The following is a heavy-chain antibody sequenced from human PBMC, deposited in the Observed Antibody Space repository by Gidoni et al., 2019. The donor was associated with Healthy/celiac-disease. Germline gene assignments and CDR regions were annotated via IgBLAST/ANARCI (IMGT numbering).Heavy chain of an antibody. D-gene: IGHD3-10*01. CDR1: GFTFSSYG. CDR2: ISYDGSNK. V-gene: IGHV3-30*03. J-gene: IGHJ5*02. Sequence: QVQLVESGGGVVQPGRSLRLSCAASGFTFSSYGMHWVRQAQGKGLEWVAVISYDGSNKYYADSVKGRFTISRDNSKNTLYLQMNSLRAEDTAVYYCASGGFDPWGQGTLVTVSS. CDR3: ASGGFDP.